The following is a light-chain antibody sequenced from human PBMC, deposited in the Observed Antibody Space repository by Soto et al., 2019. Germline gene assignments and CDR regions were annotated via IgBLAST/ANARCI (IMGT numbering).Light chain of an antibody. CDR2: EVG. CDR1: SSDVGGYNY. CDR3: SSYTSTTPYV. V-gene: IGLV2-14*01. Sequence: QSALTQPASVSGSPGQSITISCTGTSSDVGGYNYVSWYQQHPGKAPELMIYEVGNRPSGVSNRFSGSKSGNTASLTISGLQAEDEAEYYCSSYTSTTPYVFGSGTKLTVL. J-gene: IGLJ1*01.